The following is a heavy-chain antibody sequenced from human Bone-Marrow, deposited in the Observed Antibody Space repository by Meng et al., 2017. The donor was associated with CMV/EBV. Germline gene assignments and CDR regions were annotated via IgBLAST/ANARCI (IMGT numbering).Heavy chain of an antibody. CDR3: ARFPHFYKVTIVDAFDI. CDR1: GYTFTSYG. CDR2: ISAYNGNT. D-gene: IGHD4-17*01. J-gene: IGHJ3*02. V-gene: IGHV1-18*01. Sequence: ASVKVSCKASGYTFTSYGLSWVRQAPGQGLEWMGWISAYNGNTNYAQKIQGRVTMTTDTSTSTGYMELRSLRSDATAVYYCARFPHFYKVTIVDAFDIWGQGTMVTVSS.